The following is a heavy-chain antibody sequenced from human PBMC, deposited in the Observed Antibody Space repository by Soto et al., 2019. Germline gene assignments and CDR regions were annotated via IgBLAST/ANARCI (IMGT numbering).Heavy chain of an antibody. CDR1: GYSISSGYY. CDR2: IYHSGST. J-gene: IGHJ4*02. D-gene: IGHD4-4*01. CDR3: ARDGVVVTTGISGY. Sequence: SETLSLTCAVSGYSISSGYYWGWIRQPPGKGLEWIGSIYHSGSTYYNPSLKSRVTISVDTSKNQFSLKLSSVTAADTAVYYCARDGVVVTTGISGYWGQGTLVTVSS. V-gene: IGHV4-38-2*02.